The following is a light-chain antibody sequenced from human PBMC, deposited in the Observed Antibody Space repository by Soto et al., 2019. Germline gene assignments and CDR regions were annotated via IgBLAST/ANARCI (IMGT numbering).Light chain of an antibody. J-gene: IGKJ4*01. CDR3: QQSYSTPGLT. V-gene: IGKV1-39*01. Sequence: DIQMTQSPSSLSASVGDRVTITCRASQNISSYLNWYQQKPGKAPKLLIYAASSLQSGVPSRFSGSGSGTDFTLTISSLQPEDFATYYCQQSYSTPGLTFGGGTKVDIK. CDR2: AAS. CDR1: QNISSY.